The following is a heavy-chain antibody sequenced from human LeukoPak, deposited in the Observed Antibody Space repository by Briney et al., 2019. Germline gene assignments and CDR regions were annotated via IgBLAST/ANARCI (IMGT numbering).Heavy chain of an antibody. Sequence: PGGSLRLSCAASGFTFSSYAMSWVRQAPGKGLEWVSAISGSGGSTYYADSVKGRFTISRDNSKNTLYLQMNSLKTEDTAVYYCTTDLSFVVVPAAIVNWFDPWGQGTLVTVSS. V-gene: IGHV3-23*01. CDR2: ISGSGGST. CDR3: TTDLSFVVVPAAIVNWFDP. J-gene: IGHJ5*02. CDR1: GFTFSSYA. D-gene: IGHD2-2*02.